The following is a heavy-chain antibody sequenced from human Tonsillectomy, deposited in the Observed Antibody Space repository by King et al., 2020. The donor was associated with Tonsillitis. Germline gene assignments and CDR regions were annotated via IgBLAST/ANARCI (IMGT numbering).Heavy chain of an antibody. CDR1: GFTFSSYS. V-gene: IGHV3-21*01. J-gene: IGHJ4*02. Sequence: VQLVESGGGLVRPGGSLRLSCAASGFTFSSYSMNWVRQAPGKGLEWVSSISSSSSYIYYADSVKGRFTISRDNVKNSLYLQMNSLRAEDTAVYYCARYDYGDYYYFDSWGQGTLVTVSS. CDR3: ARYDYGDYYYFDS. D-gene: IGHD4-17*01. CDR2: ISSSSSYI.